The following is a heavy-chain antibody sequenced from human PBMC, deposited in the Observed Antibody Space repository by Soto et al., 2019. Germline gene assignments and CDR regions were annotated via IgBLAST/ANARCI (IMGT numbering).Heavy chain of an antibody. Sequence: SETLSLTCTVSGGSISSYYWSWIRQPPGKGLEWIGYIYYSGSTNYNPSLKSRVTISVDTSNNKFSLELSSVTAADTAVYYCTRGLFSGSYYSGGWYYFDSWGQGTMVTVSS. D-gene: IGHD1-26*01. V-gene: IGHV4-59*12. CDR2: IYYSGST. CDR1: GGSISSYY. CDR3: TRGLFSGSYYSGGWYYFDS. J-gene: IGHJ4*02.